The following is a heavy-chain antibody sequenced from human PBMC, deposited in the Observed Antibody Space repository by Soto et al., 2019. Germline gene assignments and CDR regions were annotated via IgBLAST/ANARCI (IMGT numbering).Heavy chain of an antibody. CDR1: GFTFNNYA. V-gene: IGHV3-23*01. D-gene: IGHD5-18*01. Sequence: EVQLLESGGGLVQPGGSLRLSCAASGFTFNNYAMSWVRQAPGKGLEWVSLITVNGGSTYYADFVQGRFTISRDNSKITLYLQMNSLRAEDTATYYCAKGYSHGTFDYWGQGTPVTVSS. J-gene: IGHJ4*02. CDR2: ITVNGGST. CDR3: AKGYSHGTFDY.